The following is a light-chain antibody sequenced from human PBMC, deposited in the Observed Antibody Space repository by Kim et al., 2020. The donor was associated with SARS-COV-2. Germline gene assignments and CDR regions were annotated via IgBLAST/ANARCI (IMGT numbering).Light chain of an antibody. CDR2: QHD. CDR1: KLGDKY. CDR3: QAWDSSAAV. V-gene: IGLV3-1*01. J-gene: IGLJ2*01. Sequence: SYELTQPPSVSVSPGQTARITCSGDKLGDKYAFWYQQKPGQSPVLVMFQHDKRPSGISQRFSSSNSGNTAILTISGTRTIDEADYYCQAWDSSAAVFGGG.